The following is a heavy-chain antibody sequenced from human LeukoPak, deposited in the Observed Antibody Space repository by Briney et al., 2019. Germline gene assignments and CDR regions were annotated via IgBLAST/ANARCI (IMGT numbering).Heavy chain of an antibody. J-gene: IGHJ4*02. D-gene: IGHD6-13*01. V-gene: IGHV4-39*01. Sequence: SETLSLTCTVSGGSISSSSYYWGWIRQPPGKGLEWIGSIYYSGSTYYNPSPKSRVTISVDTSKNQFSLKLSSVTAADTAVYYCARSYSSSWTTFDYWGQGTLVTVSS. CDR3: ARSYSSSWTTFDY. CDR2: IYYSGST. CDR1: GGSISSSSYY.